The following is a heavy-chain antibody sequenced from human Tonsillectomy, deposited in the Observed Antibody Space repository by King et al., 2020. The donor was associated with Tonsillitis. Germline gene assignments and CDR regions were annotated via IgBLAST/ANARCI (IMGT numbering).Heavy chain of an antibody. CDR2: IIPIFDTT. CDR3: ARDKGDGYLWY. J-gene: IGHJ4*02. CDR1: GGTFSSYA. Sequence: VQLVESGAEVKKPGSSVRVSCTASGGTFSSYAISWVRQAPGQGLEWMGGIIPIFDTTNYAQKFQGRVTITADESTSTAYMDLSSLRSEDTAVYYCARDKGDGYLWYWGQGTLVTVSS. D-gene: IGHD5-24*01. V-gene: IGHV1-69*01.